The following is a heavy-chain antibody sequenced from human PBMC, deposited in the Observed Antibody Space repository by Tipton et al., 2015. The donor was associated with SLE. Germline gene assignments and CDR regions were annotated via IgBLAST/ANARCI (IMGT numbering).Heavy chain of an antibody. Sequence: GLVKPSETLSLTCAVYGGSFSGYYWGWIRQSPGKGLEWIGEINHSGSTNYNPSLKSRVTISVDTSKNQFSLKLSSVAAADTAVYYCAGGNPSLFDYWGQGTLVTVSS. J-gene: IGHJ4*02. CDR1: GGSFSGYY. V-gene: IGHV4-34*01. CDR2: INHSGST. D-gene: IGHD1-14*01. CDR3: AGGNPSLFDY.